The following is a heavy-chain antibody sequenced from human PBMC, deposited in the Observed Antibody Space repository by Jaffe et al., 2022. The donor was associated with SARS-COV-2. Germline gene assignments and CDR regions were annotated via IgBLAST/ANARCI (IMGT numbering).Heavy chain of an antibody. Sequence: EVQLVESGGVVVQPGGSLRLSCAASGFTFDDYTMHWVRQAPGKGLEWVSLISWDGGSTYYADSVKGRFTISRDNSKNSLYLQMNSLRTEDTALYYCAKDMASLYYAKSYYYYGMDVWGQGTTVTVSS. V-gene: IGHV3-43*01. CDR1: GFTFDDYT. D-gene: IGHD3-10*01. J-gene: IGHJ6*02. CDR3: AKDMASLYYAKSYYYYGMDV. CDR2: ISWDGGST.